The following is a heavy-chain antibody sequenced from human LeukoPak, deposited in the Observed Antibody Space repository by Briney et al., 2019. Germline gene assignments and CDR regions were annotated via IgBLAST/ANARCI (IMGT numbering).Heavy chain of an antibody. CDR2: INACNGNT. J-gene: IGHJ4*02. CDR3: ARGVLYGDYVQSGSDYFDY. Sequence: GASVRVSCKASGYTFTSYAMHWVRQAPGQRLEWMGWINACNGNTKYSQKFQGRVTITRDTSASTAYMELSSLRSEDTAVYYCARGVLYGDYVQSGSDYFDYWGQGTLVTVSS. V-gene: IGHV1-3*01. D-gene: IGHD4-17*01. CDR1: GYTFTSYA.